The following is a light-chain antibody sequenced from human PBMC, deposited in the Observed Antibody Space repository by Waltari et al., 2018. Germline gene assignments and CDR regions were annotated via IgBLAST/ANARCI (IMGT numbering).Light chain of an antibody. CDR3: QQYNNWPRT. CDR2: GAS. V-gene: IGKV3-15*01. CDR1: ERVSSN. Sequence: EIVMTQSPATLSGSPGERATLSCRASERVSSNLAWFQQKPGQAPRPLISGASTRATGIPARFSGSGSGTEFTLTISSLQSEDFAVYYCQQYNNWPRTFGQGTKVEIK. J-gene: IGKJ1*01.